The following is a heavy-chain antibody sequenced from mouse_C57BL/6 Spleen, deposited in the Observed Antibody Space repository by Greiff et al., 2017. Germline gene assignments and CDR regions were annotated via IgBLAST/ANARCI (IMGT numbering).Heavy chain of an antibody. CDR1: GYTFTSYW. V-gene: IGHV1-55*01. D-gene: IGHD2-5*01. Sequence: QVQLQQPGAELVKPGASVKMSCKASGYTFTSYWITWVKQRPGQGLEWIGDIYPGSGSTNYNEKFKSKATLTVDTSSSTAYMQLSSLTSEDSAVYDCARKDYSNYYAMDYWGQGTSVTVSS. CDR3: ARKDYSNYYAMDY. J-gene: IGHJ4*01. CDR2: IYPGSGST.